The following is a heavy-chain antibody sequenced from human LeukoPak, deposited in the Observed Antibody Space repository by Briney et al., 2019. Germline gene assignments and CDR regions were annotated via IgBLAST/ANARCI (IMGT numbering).Heavy chain of an antibody. Sequence: SGTLSLTCTVSGGSISSGDYYWSWIRQPPGKGLEWVGYIYYSGSTYYNPSLKSRVTISVDTSKNQFSLKLSSVTAADTAVYYCARGGSSWFDYWGQGTLVTVSS. CDR2: IYYSGST. J-gene: IGHJ4*02. CDR1: GGSISSGDYY. V-gene: IGHV4-30-4*01. CDR3: ARGGSSWFDY. D-gene: IGHD6-13*01.